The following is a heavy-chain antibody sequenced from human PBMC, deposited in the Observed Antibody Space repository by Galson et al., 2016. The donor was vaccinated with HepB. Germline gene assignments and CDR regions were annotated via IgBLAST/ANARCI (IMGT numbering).Heavy chain of an antibody. Sequence: TLSLTCTVSGGSISSGSYYWSWIRQHPGKGLEWIGYIYYSGSTYYNPSLKSRLTISVDTSKNQFSLKLSSVTAADTAVYYCARAGELRFLEGPLSWYFDLWGRGTLVTVSS. CDR1: GGSISSGSYY. CDR3: ARAGELRFLEGPLSWYFDL. V-gene: IGHV4-31*03. CDR2: IYYSGST. D-gene: IGHD3-3*01. J-gene: IGHJ2*01.